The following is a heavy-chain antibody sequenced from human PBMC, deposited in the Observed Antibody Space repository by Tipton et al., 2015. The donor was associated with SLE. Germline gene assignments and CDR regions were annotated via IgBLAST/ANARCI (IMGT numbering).Heavy chain of an antibody. J-gene: IGHJ4*02. CDR3: ARDVAPAAVPLFEY. D-gene: IGHD2-2*01. V-gene: IGHV4-59*01. CDR2: IYNGGRT. CDR1: GGSISNNY. Sequence: TLSLTCTVSGGSISNNYWSWIRQPPGKGLEWIGFIYNGGRTRYNPSLETRVTMSVDASKNQISLKLSSVTAADTAVYYCARDVAPAAVPLFEYWGQGTLVTVSS.